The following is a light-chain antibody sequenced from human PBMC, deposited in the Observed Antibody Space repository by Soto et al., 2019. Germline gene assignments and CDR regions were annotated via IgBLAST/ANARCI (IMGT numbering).Light chain of an antibody. CDR1: QSVRSNY. CDR2: GAS. V-gene: IGKV3-20*01. J-gene: IGKJ4*01. CDR3: QQYASSPLT. Sequence: VLTQSPGTLSLSSGERATLSCRASQSVRSNYLAWYQHNPGQAPRLLIYGASSRATAIPARFGGSGSGTDFTLTSSILESEDFAVYYCQQYASSPLTFGGGTKVQIK.